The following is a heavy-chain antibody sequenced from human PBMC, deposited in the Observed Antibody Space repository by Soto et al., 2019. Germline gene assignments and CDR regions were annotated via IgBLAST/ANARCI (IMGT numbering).Heavy chain of an antibody. D-gene: IGHD2-8*01. J-gene: IGHJ4*02. Sequence: QVQLQESGPGLVKPSGTLSLTCGVSGGSISSSNWWSWVCQPPGKGLEWIGEIHHSGISKYNPSLQSRLTISLDKSKNHFSLQLTSVTAADTAVYYCARACLNGICYTQGLDLWGQGTLVLVSS. CDR1: GGSISSSNW. CDR3: ARACLNGICYTQGLDL. CDR2: IHHSGIS. V-gene: IGHV4-4*02.